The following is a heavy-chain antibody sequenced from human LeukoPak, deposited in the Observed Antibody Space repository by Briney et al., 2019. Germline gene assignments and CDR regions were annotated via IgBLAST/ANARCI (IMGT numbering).Heavy chain of an antibody. D-gene: IGHD3-9*01. Sequence: SETLSLTCAVHGGSFSGYYWSWIRQPPGKGLEWIGYIYYSGSTNYNPSLKSRVTISVDTSKNQFSLKLSSVTAADTAVYYCARQESNYDILTGYYTGSYFDYWGQGTLVTVSS. J-gene: IGHJ4*02. CDR3: ARQESNYDILTGYYTGSYFDY. CDR2: IYYSGST. V-gene: IGHV4-59*08. CDR1: GGSFSGYY.